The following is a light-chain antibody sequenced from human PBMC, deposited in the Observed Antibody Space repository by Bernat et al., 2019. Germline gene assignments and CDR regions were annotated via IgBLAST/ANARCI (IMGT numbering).Light chain of an antibody. Sequence: DVVMTQSPLSLPVTLGQPASISCRSSQGLVYRDGNTYLTWFQQRPGQSPRRLIYKISNRDSGVPDRFSGSGSATDFTLMNSRVEAEDVGLYYCMQGTHWPWTFGQGTKVEI. V-gene: IGKV2-30*01. J-gene: IGKJ1*01. CDR2: KIS. CDR1: QGLVYRDGNTY. CDR3: MQGTHWPWT.